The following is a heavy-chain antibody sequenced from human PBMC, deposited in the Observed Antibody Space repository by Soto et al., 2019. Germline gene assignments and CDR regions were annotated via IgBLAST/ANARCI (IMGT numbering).Heavy chain of an antibody. Sequence: PGGSLRLSSSASGFTFSSYAMHWVRQAPGKGLEYVSAISSNGGSTYYADSVKGRFTISRDNSKNTLYLQMSSLRAEDTAVYYCVKDSYYDSSGYYSYYYGMDVWGQGTTVTVSS. CDR3: VKDSYYDSSGYYSYYYGMDV. J-gene: IGHJ6*02. V-gene: IGHV3-64D*06. D-gene: IGHD3-22*01. CDR2: ISSNGGST. CDR1: GFTFSSYA.